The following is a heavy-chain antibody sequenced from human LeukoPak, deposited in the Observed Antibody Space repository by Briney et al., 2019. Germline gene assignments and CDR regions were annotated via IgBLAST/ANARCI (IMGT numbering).Heavy chain of an antibody. CDR2: ISSSGSTI. D-gene: IGHD2-2*01. J-gene: IGHJ4*02. CDR3: ARVGDIVVVPAAFDY. V-gene: IGHV3-11*01. CDR1: GFTFSDYY. Sequence: GGSLRLSCAASGFTFSDYYMSWIRQAPGKGLEWVSYISSSGSTIYYADSVKGRFTISRDNAKNSLYLQMNSLRAEDTAVYYCARVGDIVVVPAAFDYWGQGTLVTVSS.